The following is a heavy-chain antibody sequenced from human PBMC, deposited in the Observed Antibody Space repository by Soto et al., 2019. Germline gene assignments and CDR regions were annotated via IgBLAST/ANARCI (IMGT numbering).Heavy chain of an antibody. J-gene: IGHJ5*02. CDR3: AREPPRATAGLNYFDP. V-gene: IGHV1-18*01. CDR2: ISPFNGHT. Sequence: QVHMVQSGTEVKTPGASVKVSCNASGYTFTNFGISWVRHAPEQGLEWVGWISPFNGHTHYAQKFQGRLTLTTDTATTTGFLELRSLRSDDTAVYYCAREPPRATAGLNYFDPWGQGTLVSVSS. D-gene: IGHD1-7*01. CDR1: GYTFTNFG.